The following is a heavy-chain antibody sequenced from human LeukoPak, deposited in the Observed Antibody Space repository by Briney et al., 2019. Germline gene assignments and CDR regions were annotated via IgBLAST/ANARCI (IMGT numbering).Heavy chain of an antibody. D-gene: IGHD3-3*01. CDR2: IYYSGST. J-gene: IGHJ5*02. V-gene: IGHV4-31*03. CDR1: GGSISSVGYY. Sequence: SQNLSLNCTVSGGSISSVGYYWSWTRQHPGKGLEWIGYIYYSGSTYYNPSLKSRATITVDASKNQFSRKLRSVTAADTAVYYCARSTIFGVVPRWFDPWGQGTLVTVSS. CDR3: ARSTIFGVVPRWFDP.